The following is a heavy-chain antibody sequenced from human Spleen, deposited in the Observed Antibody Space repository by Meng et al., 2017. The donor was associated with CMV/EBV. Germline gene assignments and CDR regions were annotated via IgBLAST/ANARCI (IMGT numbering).Heavy chain of an antibody. CDR1: GFTVSSNY. Sequence: GESLKISCAASGFTVSSNYLTWVRQAPGKGLEWVSVIHSGGSTYYADSVKGRFTISRDNSKNTLYLQMNSLRAEDTAVYYCAREVGYVFDIWCQGTMVTVSS. CDR3: AREVGYVFDI. V-gene: IGHV3-53*01. CDR2: IHSGGST. J-gene: IGHJ3*02.